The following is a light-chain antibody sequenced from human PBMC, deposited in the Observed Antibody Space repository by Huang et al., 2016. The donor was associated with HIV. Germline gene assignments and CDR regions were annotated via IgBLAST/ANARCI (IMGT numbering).Light chain of an antibody. CDR1: QSVYASSTSKNY. Sequence: DIIMSQSPDSLSVSLGERATLNCRSSQSVYASSTSKNYMAWFQQKPGQPPNLLLFWASSREVGVPDRFSGSGSGTHFTLTIANLQPEDAAIYYCQQYYSSPQTFGQGTRVE. CDR2: WAS. CDR3: QQYYSSPQT. V-gene: IGKV4-1*01. J-gene: IGKJ1*01.